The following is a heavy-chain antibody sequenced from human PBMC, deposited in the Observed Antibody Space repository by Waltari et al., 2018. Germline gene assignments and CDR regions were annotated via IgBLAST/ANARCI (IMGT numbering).Heavy chain of an antibody. CDR1: GFPFNNYA. CDR2: ISGSGSST. Sequence: EVQLLESGGGLVQPGGSLRLSCSASGFPFNNYALSWVRQAPGKGLEWISGISGSGSSTYYADSVKGRFTISRDNLKNTINVQMDSLRVEDTAVYYCVRHQSVAGKAWFDPWGQGTLVSVSP. D-gene: IGHD6-19*01. V-gene: IGHV3-23*01. J-gene: IGHJ5*02. CDR3: VRHQSVAGKAWFDP.